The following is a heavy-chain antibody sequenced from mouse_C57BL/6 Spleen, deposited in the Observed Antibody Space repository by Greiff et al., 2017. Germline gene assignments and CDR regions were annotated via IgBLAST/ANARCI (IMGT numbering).Heavy chain of an antibody. V-gene: IGHV1-59*01. D-gene: IGHD2-3*01. CDR2: IDPSDSYT. J-gene: IGHJ2*01. Sequence: QVQLQQPGAELVRPGTSVKLSCKASGYTFTSYWMHWVKQRPGHGLEWIGVIDPSDSYTNYNQKFKGKATLTVDTSSSTAYMQLSSLTCGDTAVYYCARTSGGLLRSVDYWGQGTTLTVSS. CDR1: GYTFTSYW. CDR3: ARTSGGLLRSVDY.